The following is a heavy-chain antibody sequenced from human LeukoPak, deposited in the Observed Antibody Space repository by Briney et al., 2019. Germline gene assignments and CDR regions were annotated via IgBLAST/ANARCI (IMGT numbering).Heavy chain of an antibody. CDR1: GFTFSSYS. CDR3: ARDPDSRGYFDY. D-gene: IGHD1-14*01. V-gene: IGHV3-21*01. Sequence: PGGSLRLSCAASGFTFSSYSMNWVRQAPGKGLEWVSSISSSSSYIYYADSVKGRFTISRDNAKNSLYLQMNSLRAEDTAVYYCARDPDSRGYFDYWGQGTLVTVSS. CDR2: ISSSSSYI. J-gene: IGHJ4*02.